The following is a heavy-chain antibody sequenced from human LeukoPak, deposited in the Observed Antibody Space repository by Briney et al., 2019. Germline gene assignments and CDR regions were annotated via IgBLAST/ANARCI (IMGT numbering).Heavy chain of an antibody. CDR3: ARESDYYFDY. CDR2: IYSGGRT. V-gene: IGHV3-53*01. J-gene: IGHJ4*02. Sequence: QTGGSLRLSCAASGFTVSSSYMNWVRQSPGKGLEWVSVIYSGGRTNYADSVKGRFTISRDNSKSTLYLQMNSLRADDTAVYYCARESDYYFDYWGQGTPVTVSS. D-gene: IGHD2-21*01. CDR1: GFTVSSSY.